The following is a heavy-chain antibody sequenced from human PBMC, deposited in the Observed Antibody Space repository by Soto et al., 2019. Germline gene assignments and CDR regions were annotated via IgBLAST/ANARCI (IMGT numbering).Heavy chain of an antibody. CDR3: AKDAVYNDGLWPIDH. Sequence: EVQLLESGGGLVQPGGSLRLSCTASGLPHSSFAMMWVRQAPGKGLECVSGIYGSGRGIEYADSVKGRFTISRDNSKNTVYLQMTDLRADDTAVYDCAKDAVYNDGLWPIDHWGQGTQVTVSS. CDR1: GLPHSSFA. J-gene: IGHJ4*02. D-gene: IGHD2-21*01. CDR2: IYGSGRGI. V-gene: IGHV3-23*05.